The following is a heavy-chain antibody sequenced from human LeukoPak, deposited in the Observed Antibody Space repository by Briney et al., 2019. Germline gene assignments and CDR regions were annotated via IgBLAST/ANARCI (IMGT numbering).Heavy chain of an antibody. CDR1: GFTFSSYS. CDR2: ISSSSSTI. Sequence: HTGGSLRLSCAASGFTFSSYSMNWVRQAPGKGLEWASYISSSSSTIYYADSVKGRFTISRDNAKNSLYLQMNSLRAEDTAVYYCAREYAGSFPSYFDYWGQGTLVTVSS. D-gene: IGHD3-10*01. CDR3: AREYAGSFPSYFDY. V-gene: IGHV3-48*04. J-gene: IGHJ4*02.